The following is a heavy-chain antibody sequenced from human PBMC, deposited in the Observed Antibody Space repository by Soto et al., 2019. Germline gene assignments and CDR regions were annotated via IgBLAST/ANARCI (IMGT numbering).Heavy chain of an antibody. V-gene: IGHV3-23*01. CDR3: AKWSGFGDL. CDR1: GFDFSIDR. CDR2: ITRSADLS. J-gene: IGHJ4*02. Sequence: PGGSLRLSCQASGFDFSIDRITWVRQAPGKGLEYVSGITRSADLSFYADSVRGRFTVSRDNFKNTAYLEMNNLRVEDTAVYYCAKWSGFGDLWGQGTLVTVSS. D-gene: IGHD3-10*01.